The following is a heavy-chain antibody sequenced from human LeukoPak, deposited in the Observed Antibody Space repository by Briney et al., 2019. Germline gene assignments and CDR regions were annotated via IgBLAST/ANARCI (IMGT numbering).Heavy chain of an antibody. D-gene: IGHD2-21*02. V-gene: IGHV3-48*03. Sequence: GGSLRLSCAASGFTLSSHEINWVRQAPGKGLEWVSYISDVGRSDINFADSVKGRFTLSRDNAKNSLYLQMNSLRAEDTAIYYCARETPNCGGDCFDYWGQGTLVTVSS. J-gene: IGHJ4*02. CDR1: GFTLSSHE. CDR3: ARETPNCGGDCFDY. CDR2: ISDVGRSDI.